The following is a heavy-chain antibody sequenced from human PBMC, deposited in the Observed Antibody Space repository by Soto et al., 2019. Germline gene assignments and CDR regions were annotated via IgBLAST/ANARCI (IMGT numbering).Heavy chain of an antibody. J-gene: IGHJ4*02. D-gene: IGHD1-26*01. CDR1: GFNFSSYE. CDR2: ISGSGSTI. Sequence: PGGSRIRCCAASGFNFSSYEMNGVRQAPGKGLEWVSYISGSGSTIYYADFVKGRFTISRDNARNSPYLQMDSLRAEDTAVYYCARLDYRTFDYWGQGTLVTVSA. CDR3: ARLDYRTFDY. V-gene: IGHV3-48*03.